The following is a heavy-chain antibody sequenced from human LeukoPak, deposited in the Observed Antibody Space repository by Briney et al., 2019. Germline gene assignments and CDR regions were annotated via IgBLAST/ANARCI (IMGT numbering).Heavy chain of an antibody. CDR3: AKNYYGSGSTLDY. J-gene: IGHJ4*02. V-gene: IGHV3-23*01. Sequence: GGSLRLSCAASGFTFSSYAMSWVRQAPGKGLEWVSAISGSGGSTYCADSVKGRFTISRDNSKNTLYLQMNSLRAEDTAVYYCAKNYYGSGSTLDYWGQGTLVTVSS. D-gene: IGHD3-10*01. CDR1: GFTFSSYA. CDR2: ISGSGGST.